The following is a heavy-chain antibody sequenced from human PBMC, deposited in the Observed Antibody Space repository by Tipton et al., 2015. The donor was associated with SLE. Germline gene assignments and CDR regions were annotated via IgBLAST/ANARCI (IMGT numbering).Heavy chain of an antibody. V-gene: IGHV1-18*01. CDR2: ISPYNHKT. D-gene: IGHD4-17*01. CDR3: ARVLSVTTVWWFDP. CDR1: GYTFTSYG. Sequence: QLVQSGAEVKKPGASVKVSCKASGYTFTSYGISWMRQVPGQGLEWMGWISPYNHKTDYAQKFQGRVTLTADTSTSAAYLELRSLRSEDTAVYYCARVLSVTTVWWFDPWGQGTLVTVSS. J-gene: IGHJ5*02.